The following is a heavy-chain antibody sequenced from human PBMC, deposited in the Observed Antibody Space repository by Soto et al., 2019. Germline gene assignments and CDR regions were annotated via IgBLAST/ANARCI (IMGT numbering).Heavy chain of an antibody. J-gene: IGHJ6*03. Sequence: PGGSLRLSCVVSGFTFSTYGMHWVRQAPGKGLEWVGVIWYDGIVKWYGDSVKGRFTISRDSSKSTLNLHMNSLRVEDTGVYYCARGSHRLWGSRWSGYLDVWGKGSTVLVSS. CDR2: IWYDGIVK. CDR1: GFTFSTYG. CDR3: ARGSHRLWGSRWSGYLDV. V-gene: IGHV3-33*01. D-gene: IGHD6-13*01.